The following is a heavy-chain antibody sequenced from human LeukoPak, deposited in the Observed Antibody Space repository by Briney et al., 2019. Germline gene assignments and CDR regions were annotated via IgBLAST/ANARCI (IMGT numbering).Heavy chain of an antibody. CDR2: INQDGTEK. D-gene: IGHD5-18*01. CDR3: GRDKAVDAGRAFDI. J-gene: IGHJ3*02. Sequence: GGSLSLSRLVSGFSLTTYWMSWVRQPAGKGLEWVANINQDGTEKYYVHSVKERLTIPRHNAKSSLYLQMNGLRAEDTAVYYCGRDKAVDAGRAFDIWGQGTMVTVSS. V-gene: IGHV3-7*01. CDR1: GFSLTTYW.